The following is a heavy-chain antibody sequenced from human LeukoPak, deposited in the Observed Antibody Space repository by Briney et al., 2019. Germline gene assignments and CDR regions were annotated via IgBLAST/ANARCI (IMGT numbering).Heavy chain of an antibody. D-gene: IGHD2-2*01. CDR1: GYTFTGYY. CDR2: INPNSGGT. J-gene: IGHJ3*02. CDR3: ARDVGYCSSTSCPKTAFDI. V-gene: IGHV1-2*02. Sequence: GASVKVSCKASGYTFTGYYMHWVRQAPGQGLEWMGWINPNSGGTNYAQKFQGRVTMTRDTSISTAYMELSRLRSDDTAVYYCARDVGYCSSTSCPKTAFDIWGQGTMVTVSS.